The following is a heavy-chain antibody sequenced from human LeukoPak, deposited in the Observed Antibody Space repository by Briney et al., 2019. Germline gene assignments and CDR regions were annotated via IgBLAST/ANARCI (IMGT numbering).Heavy chain of an antibody. V-gene: IGHV3-21*01. CDR3: ARDVGLRYFDAFDI. CDR2: ISSSSSYI. Sequence: GGSLRLSCAASGFTFSSYSMNWVRQAPGKGLEWVSSISSSSSYIYYADSVKGRFTISRDNAKNSLHLQMNSLRAEDTAVYYCARDVGLRYFDAFDIWGQGTMVTVSS. J-gene: IGHJ3*02. D-gene: IGHD3-9*01. CDR1: GFTFSSYS.